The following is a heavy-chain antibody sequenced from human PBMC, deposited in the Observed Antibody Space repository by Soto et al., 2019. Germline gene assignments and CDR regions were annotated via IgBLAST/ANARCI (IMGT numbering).Heavy chain of an antibody. CDR3: ARERSSGLLYSSSWYRAFDI. CDR2: IYYSGST. V-gene: IGHV4-31*03. Sequence: PSETLSLTCTVSGGSISSGGYYWSWIRQHPGKGLEWIGYIYYSGSTYYNPSLKSRVTISVDTSKNQFSLKLSSVTAADTAVYYCARERSSGLLYSSSWYRAFDIWGQGTMVTVSS. D-gene: IGHD6-13*01. CDR1: GGSISSGGYY. J-gene: IGHJ3*02.